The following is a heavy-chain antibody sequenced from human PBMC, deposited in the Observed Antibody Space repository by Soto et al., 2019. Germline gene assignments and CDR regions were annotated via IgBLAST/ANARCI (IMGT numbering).Heavy chain of an antibody. V-gene: IGHV5-51*01. CDR2: IYPVDSNT. CDR3: ARKEYHFDGNSFGY. CDR1: GYSFTNYW. Sequence: GESLKISCKASGYSFTNYWIGWVRQMSGKGLEWMGVIYPVDSNTKFSPSFQGQVTMSVDNSISTAYLHWISLKASDTAIYYCARKEYHFDGNSFGYWGQGTLVTVSS. D-gene: IGHD3-9*01. J-gene: IGHJ4*02.